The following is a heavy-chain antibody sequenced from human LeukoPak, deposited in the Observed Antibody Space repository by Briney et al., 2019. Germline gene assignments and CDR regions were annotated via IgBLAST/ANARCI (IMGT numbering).Heavy chain of an antibody. Sequence: SVKVSCKASGGTFSSYAISWVRQAPGQGLEWMGRIIPIFGTANYAQKFQGRVTITTDESTSTAHMELSSLRSEDTAVYYCARDRGDGYNLMHYWGQGTLVTVSS. CDR2: IIPIFGTA. D-gene: IGHD5-24*01. V-gene: IGHV1-69*05. CDR3: ARDRGDGYNLMHY. CDR1: GGTFSSYA. J-gene: IGHJ4*02.